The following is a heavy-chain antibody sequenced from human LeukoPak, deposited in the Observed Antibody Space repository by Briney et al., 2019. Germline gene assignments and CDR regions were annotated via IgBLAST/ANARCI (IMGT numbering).Heavy chain of an antibody. CDR1: GGSISSSSYY. Sequence: SQTLSLTCTVSGGSISSSSYYWGWIRQPPGKGLEWIGSIYYSGSTYYNPSLKSRVTISVDTSKNQFSLKLSSVTAADTAVYYCARRYFYDSGGYYYYFDYWGQGTLVTVSS. J-gene: IGHJ4*02. CDR3: ARRYFYDSGGYYYYFDY. D-gene: IGHD3-22*01. V-gene: IGHV4-39*01. CDR2: IYYSGST.